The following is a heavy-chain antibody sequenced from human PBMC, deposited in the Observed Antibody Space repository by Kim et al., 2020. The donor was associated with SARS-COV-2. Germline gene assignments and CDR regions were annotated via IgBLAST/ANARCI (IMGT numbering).Heavy chain of an antibody. CDR1: GYTFTSYG. D-gene: IGHD3-10*01. CDR2: ISAYNGNT. Sequence: ASVKVSCKASGYTFTSYGISWVRQAPGQGLEWMGWISAYNGNTNYAQKLQGRVTMTTDTSTSTAYMELRSLRSDDTAVYYCARGSKYYGSGSYSPAAFDIWGQGTMVTVSS. CDR3: ARGSKYYGSGSYSPAAFDI. V-gene: IGHV1-18*04. J-gene: IGHJ3*02.